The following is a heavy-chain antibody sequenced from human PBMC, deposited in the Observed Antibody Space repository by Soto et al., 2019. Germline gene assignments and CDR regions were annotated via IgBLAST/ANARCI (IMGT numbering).Heavy chain of an antibody. CDR2: IGGSGGTT. V-gene: IGHV3-23*01. CDR3: AKIAEAVAGTVYGY. CDR1: GFTFSNYA. D-gene: IGHD6-19*01. Sequence: GGSLRLSCAASGFTFSNYAMGWVRQAPGKGLEWVSGIGGSGGTTYYADSVKGRFTISRDNSKSTLYLHTNSLGAEDTAVYYCAKIAEAVAGTVYGYWGQGTLVTVS. J-gene: IGHJ4*02.